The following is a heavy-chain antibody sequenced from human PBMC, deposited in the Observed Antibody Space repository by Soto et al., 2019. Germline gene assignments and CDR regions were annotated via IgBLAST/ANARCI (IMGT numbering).Heavy chain of an antibody. J-gene: IGHJ4*02. CDR2: INPSGGST. CDR3: ARTYYYDSSGSYLGY. CDR1: GYTFTSYY. V-gene: IGHV1-46*01. D-gene: IGHD3-22*01. Sequence: ASVKVSCKASGYTFTSYYMHWVRQAPGQGLERMGIINPSGGSTSYAQKFQGRVTMTRDTSTSTVYMELSSLRSEDTAVYYCARTYYYDSSGSYLGYWGQGTLVTVSS.